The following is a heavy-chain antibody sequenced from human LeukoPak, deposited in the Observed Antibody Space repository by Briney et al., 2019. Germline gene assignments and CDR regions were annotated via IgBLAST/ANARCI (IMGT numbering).Heavy chain of an antibody. J-gene: IGHJ4*02. CDR3: ARAPKGVTTGYFDH. Sequence: GGSLRLSCVASGFTFGSYSMNWVRQAPGKGLEWVSYISSGSSIMYYADSVKGRFSISRDNAKNSLFLRMDSLRDDDTAVYYCARAPKGVTTGYFDHWGQGTLVTVSS. CDR2: ISSGSSIM. CDR1: GFTFGSYS. D-gene: IGHD1-26*01. V-gene: IGHV3-48*02.